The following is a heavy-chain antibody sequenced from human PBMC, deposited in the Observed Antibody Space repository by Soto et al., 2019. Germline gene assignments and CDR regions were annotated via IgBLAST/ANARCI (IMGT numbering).Heavy chain of an antibody. V-gene: IGHV3-73*02. CDR1: GFTFSGSA. CDR3: TRHVGYCTNGVCYDFDY. J-gene: IGHJ4*02. Sequence: EVQLVESGGGLVQPGGSLKLSCAASGFTFSGSAMHWVRQASGKGLEWVGRIRSKANSYATAYAASVKGRFTISRDDSKNTAYLQMNSLKTEDTAVYYCTRHVGYCTNGVCYDFDYWGQGTLVTVSS. D-gene: IGHD2-8*01. CDR2: IRSKANSYAT.